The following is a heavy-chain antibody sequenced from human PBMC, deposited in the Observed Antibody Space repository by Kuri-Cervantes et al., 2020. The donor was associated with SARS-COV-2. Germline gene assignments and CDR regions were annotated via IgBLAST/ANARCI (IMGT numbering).Heavy chain of an antibody. J-gene: IGHJ6*02. CDR3: ARDRSCSSTSCVSYYYGMDV. D-gene: IGHD2-2*01. CDR1: GFTFSSYE. Sequence: GGSLRLSCAASGFTFSSYEMNWVRQAPGKGLEWVSYISSSGSTIYYADSVKGRFTISRDNAKNSLYLQMNSLRAEDTAVYYCARDRSCSSTSCVSYYYGMDVWGQGTTVTVSS. V-gene: IGHV3-48*03. CDR2: ISSSGSTI.